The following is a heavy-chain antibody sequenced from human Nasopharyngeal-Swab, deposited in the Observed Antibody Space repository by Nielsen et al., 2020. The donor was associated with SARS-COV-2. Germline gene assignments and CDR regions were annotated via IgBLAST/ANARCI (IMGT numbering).Heavy chain of an antibody. V-gene: IGHV3-73*01. J-gene: IGHJ4*02. Sequence: GESLKISCAASGFIFSASAIHWVRQASGKGLGWVGRIGDKDHNYATTYGASVQGRLTISRDDSKNTAFLQMDSLKTEDTAPYYCTTDFYFDYWGQGTLVTVSS. CDR3: TTDFYFDY. CDR2: IGDKDHNYAT. CDR1: GFIFSASA.